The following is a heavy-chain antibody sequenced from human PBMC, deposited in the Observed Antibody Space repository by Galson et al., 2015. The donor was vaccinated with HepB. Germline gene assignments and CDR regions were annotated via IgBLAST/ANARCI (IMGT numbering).Heavy chain of an antibody. CDR1: GYTFTGYY. CDR3: ARSKGLHDYIWGSYRY. V-gene: IGHV1-2*06. J-gene: IGHJ4*02. Sequence: SVKVSCKASGYTFTGYYMHWVRQAPGQGLEWMGRINPNSGGTNYAQKFQGRVTMTRDTSISTAYMELSRLRSDDTAVYYCARSKGLHDYIWGSYRYWGQGTLVTVSS. CDR2: INPNSGGT. D-gene: IGHD3-16*02.